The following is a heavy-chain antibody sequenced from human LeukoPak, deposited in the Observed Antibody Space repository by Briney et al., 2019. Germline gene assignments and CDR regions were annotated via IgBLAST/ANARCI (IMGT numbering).Heavy chain of an antibody. CDR1: GFTFNRDW. D-gene: IGHD1-26*01. V-gene: IGHV3-23*01. J-gene: IGHJ4*02. CDR2: ISASGVSI. Sequence: GGSLRLSCTASGFTFNRDWTAWVRQAPGKGLEWVSAISASGVSIYYADSVKGRFTISRDNSKTTLYLQMNSLRAEDTAVYYCAKDPWDLNRGYFDYWGQGTLVTVSS. CDR3: AKDPWDLNRGYFDY.